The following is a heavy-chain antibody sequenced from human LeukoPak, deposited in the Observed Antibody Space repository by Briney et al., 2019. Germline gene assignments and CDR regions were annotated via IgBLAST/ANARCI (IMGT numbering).Heavy chain of an antibody. D-gene: IGHD5-18*01. CDR3: AKGSYGYYFDY. Sequence: GGSLRLSCAASGFTVSSNEMSWVRQAPGKGLEWVSAISGSGGSTYYADSVKGRFTISRDNSKNTLYLQMNSLRAEDTAVYYCAKGSYGYYFDYWGQGTLVTVSS. V-gene: IGHV3-23*01. CDR2: ISGSGGST. J-gene: IGHJ4*02. CDR1: GFTVSSNE.